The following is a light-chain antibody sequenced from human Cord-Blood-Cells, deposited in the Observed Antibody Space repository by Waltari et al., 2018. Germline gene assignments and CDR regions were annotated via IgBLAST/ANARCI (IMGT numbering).Light chain of an antibody. CDR3: QQYNNWPRYT. CDR2: GAS. Sequence: ELVMTHSQATLSVSPGARATLSCRASQRVISNLAWCKQKPGQAPRIFIYGASTRATVIPARSSGSASGTEFNRTESRLQSEDFEVYYCQQYNNWPRYTFGQGTKLEIQ. CDR1: QRVISN. J-gene: IGKJ2*01. V-gene: IGKV3-15*01.